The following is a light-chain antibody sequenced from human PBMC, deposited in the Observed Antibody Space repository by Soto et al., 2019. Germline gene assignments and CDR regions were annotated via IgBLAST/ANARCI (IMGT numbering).Light chain of an antibody. CDR3: MQPLQTPPIT. Sequence: DIVMTQSPLSLPVTPGEPASISCRSSQSLLHSNGYTYLDWYLQKPGQSPQLLIYLGSNRASGVPERFSGSGSGTDFTLKISRVEAEDVGFYYCMQPLQTPPITFGQGTRLEIK. CDR2: LGS. V-gene: IGKV2-28*01. CDR1: QSLLHSNGYTY. J-gene: IGKJ5*01.